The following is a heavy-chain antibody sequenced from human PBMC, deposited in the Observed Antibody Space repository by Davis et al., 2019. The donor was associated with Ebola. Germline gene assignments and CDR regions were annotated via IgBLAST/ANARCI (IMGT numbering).Heavy chain of an antibody. CDR3: AKEPRITLWLRPYYYYYGMDV. CDR2: ISYDGSNK. V-gene: IGHV3-30*18. CDR1: GFTFSSDG. D-gene: IGHD5-18*01. Sequence: PGGSLRLSCAASGFTFSSDGMHWVRQAPGKGLEWVAVISYDGSNKYYADSVKGRFTISRDNSKNTLYLQMNSLRAEDTAVYYCAKEPRITLWLRPYYYYYGMDVWGQGTPVTVSS. J-gene: IGHJ6*02.